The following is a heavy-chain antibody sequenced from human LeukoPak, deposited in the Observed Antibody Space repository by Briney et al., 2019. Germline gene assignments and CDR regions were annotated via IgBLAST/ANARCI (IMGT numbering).Heavy chain of an antibody. CDR2: IKQDGREK. D-gene: IGHD3-3*01. J-gene: IGHJ4*02. CDR1: GFTFSSYA. V-gene: IGHV3-7*01. Sequence: GRSLRLSCAASGFTFSSYAMHWVRQAPGKGLEWVANIKQDGREKYYVDSVKGQFTISRDNAKNSLYLQMNSLRAEDTAVYYCARKLRFLESHVFDYWGQGTLVTVSS. CDR3: ARKLRFLESHVFDY.